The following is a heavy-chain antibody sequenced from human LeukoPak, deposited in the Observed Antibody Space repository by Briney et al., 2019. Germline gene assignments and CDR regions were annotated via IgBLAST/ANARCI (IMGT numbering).Heavy chain of an antibody. V-gene: IGHV3-66*01. CDR2: IYSGGST. J-gene: IGHJ6*02. CDR3: ELPHYYYGMDV. D-gene: IGHD1-7*01. CDR1: GFTVSSNY. Sequence: PGGSLRLSCAASGFTVSSNYMSWVRQAPGKGLEWVSVIYSGGSTYYADSVKGRFTISRDNSKNTLYLQMNSLRAEDTAVYYCELPHYYYGMDVWGQGTTVTVSS.